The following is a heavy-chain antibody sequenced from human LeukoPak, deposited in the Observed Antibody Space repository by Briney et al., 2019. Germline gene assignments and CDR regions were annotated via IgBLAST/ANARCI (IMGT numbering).Heavy chain of an antibody. CDR3: ARDLDSSSWYSLDY. CDR1: GYTFTSYG. D-gene: IGHD6-13*01. Sequence: VASVKVSCKASGYTFTSYGISWVRQAPGQGLEWMGWISAYNGNTNYAQKLQGRVTMTTDTSTSTAYMELRSLRSDDTAVYYCARDLDSSSWYSLDYWGQGTLVTVSS. J-gene: IGHJ4*02. V-gene: IGHV1-18*01. CDR2: ISAYNGNT.